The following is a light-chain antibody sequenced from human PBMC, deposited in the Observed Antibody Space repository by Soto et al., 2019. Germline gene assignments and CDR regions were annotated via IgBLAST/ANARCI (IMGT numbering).Light chain of an antibody. CDR2: AAS. V-gene: IGKV1-39*01. CDR1: QSISND. CDR3: QQSYSTPPYT. J-gene: IGKJ2*01. Sequence: DIQMTQSPSSLSASVGDRVTVTCRASQSISNDLYWYQQKPGKAPKLLIYAASSLQGGVPSRFSGSGSGTDFTLTISSLQPEDFATYYCQQSYSTPPYTFGQGTRLEIK.